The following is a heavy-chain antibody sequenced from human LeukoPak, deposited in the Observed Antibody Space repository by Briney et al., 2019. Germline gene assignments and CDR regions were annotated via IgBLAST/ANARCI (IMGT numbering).Heavy chain of an antibody. CDR3: AKDGSSSSFDY. J-gene: IGHJ4*02. D-gene: IGHD6-13*01. V-gene: IGHV3-30*18. CDR1: GFTFSSYG. Sequence: PGGSLRLSCAASGFTFSSYGMHWVRQAPGKGLEWVAVISYDGSNKYYADSVKGRFTISRDNSKNTLYLQMNSLRAEDTAVYYCAKDGSSSSFDYWGQGTLVTASS. CDR2: ISYDGSNK.